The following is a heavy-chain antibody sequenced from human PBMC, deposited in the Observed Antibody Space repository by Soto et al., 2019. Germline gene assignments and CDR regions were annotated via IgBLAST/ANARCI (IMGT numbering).Heavy chain of an antibody. CDR2: IYPGDSDT. CDR1: GYSFTSYW. CDR3: ARQGYYGSGSYYNIDY. V-gene: IGHV5-51*01. D-gene: IGHD3-10*01. Sequence: PGESLKISCKGSGYSFTSYWIGWVRQMPGKGLEWMGIIYPGDSDTRYSPSFQGQVTISADKSISTAYLQWSSLKASDTAMYYCARQGYYGSGSYYNIDYWGQGTLVTVSS. J-gene: IGHJ4*02.